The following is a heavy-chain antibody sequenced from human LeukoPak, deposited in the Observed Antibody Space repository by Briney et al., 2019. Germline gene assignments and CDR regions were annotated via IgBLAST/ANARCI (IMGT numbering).Heavy chain of an antibody. Sequence: GESLKISCKGSGYSFTNYWIAWVRQMPGRGLEWMVIINPSDSDARYSPSFQGQVTISADKSISTAYLQWSSLKASDSAMYYCARAWNFDYWGQGTLVTVSS. J-gene: IGHJ4*02. V-gene: IGHV5-51*01. CDR2: INPSDSDA. CDR1: GYSFTNYW. D-gene: IGHD1-1*01. CDR3: ARAWNFDY.